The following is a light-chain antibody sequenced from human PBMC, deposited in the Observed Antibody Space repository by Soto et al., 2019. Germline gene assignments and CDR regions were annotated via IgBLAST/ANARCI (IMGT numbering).Light chain of an antibody. V-gene: IGLV1-36*01. CDR1: SFNIGKNA. CDR3: GVWDDSLNALV. Sequence: QSVVTQAPSVSEAPRQRVTISCSGSSFNIGKNAVSWYQHLPGKSPKLLISYDDLRPSGVSDRFSGSKSGTSASLAISGLQFEDEGDYYCGVWDDSLNALVFGGGTKVTVL. J-gene: IGLJ3*02. CDR2: YDD.